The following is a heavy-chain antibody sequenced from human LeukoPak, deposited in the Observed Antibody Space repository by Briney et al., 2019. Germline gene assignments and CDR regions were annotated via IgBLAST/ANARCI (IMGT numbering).Heavy chain of an antibody. CDR2: INHSGST. J-gene: IGHJ4*02. D-gene: IGHD3-9*01. CDR3: AGENYDILTGSSH. V-gene: IGHV4-34*01. CDR1: GGSFSGYY. Sequence: KPSETLSLTCAVYGGSFSGYYWSWIRQPPGKGLEWIGEINHSGSTNYNPSLKSRVTISVDTSKNQFSLKLSSVTAADTAVYYCAGENYDILTGSSHWGQGTLVTVSS.